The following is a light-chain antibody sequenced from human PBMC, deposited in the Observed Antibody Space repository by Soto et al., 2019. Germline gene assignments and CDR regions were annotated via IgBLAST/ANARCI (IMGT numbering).Light chain of an antibody. J-gene: IGLJ2*01. CDR2: EVS. V-gene: IGLV2-23*02. CDR1: SSDVGSYNL. CDR3: CSYATARL. Sequence: QSALTQPASVSGSPGQSITISCTGTSSDVGSYNLVSWYQQHPGKAPKLIIYEVSERPSGVSHRFSGSKSGNTASLTISGLQAEDEADYYFCSYATARLFGGGTKLTVL.